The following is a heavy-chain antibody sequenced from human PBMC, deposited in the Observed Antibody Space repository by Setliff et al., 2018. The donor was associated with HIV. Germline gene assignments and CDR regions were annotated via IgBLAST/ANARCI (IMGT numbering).Heavy chain of an antibody. V-gene: IGHV4-31*03. Sequence: PSETLSLTCSVSGVSVGSGVYYWHWIRQHPEKALEWIGYIFHSGDTYYNPSLKSRVTISVDTSKNQFSLKLSSVTDADTAVYYCARAPLSGGSFGWFDPWGQGTLVTVSS. D-gene: IGHD2-15*01. J-gene: IGHJ5*02. CDR2: IFHSGDT. CDR3: ARAPLSGGSFGWFDP. CDR1: GVSVGSGVYY.